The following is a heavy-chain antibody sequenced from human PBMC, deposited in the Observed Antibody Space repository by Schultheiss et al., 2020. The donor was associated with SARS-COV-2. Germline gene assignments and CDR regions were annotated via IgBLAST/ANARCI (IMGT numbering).Heavy chain of an antibody. D-gene: IGHD6-13*01. J-gene: IGHJ4*02. Sequence: GGSLRLSCAASGFTFSSYWMSWVRQAPGKGLEWVSGISWNSGSIGYADSVKGRFTISRDNAKNSLYLQMNSLRAEDTALYYCAKSTWQQLANYYFDYWGQGTLVTVSS. V-gene: IGHV3-9*01. CDR1: GFTFSSYW. CDR3: AKSTWQQLANYYFDY. CDR2: ISWNSGSI.